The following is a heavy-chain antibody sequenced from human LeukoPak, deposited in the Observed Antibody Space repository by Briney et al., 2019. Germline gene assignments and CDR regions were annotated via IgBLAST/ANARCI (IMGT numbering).Heavy chain of an antibody. D-gene: IGHD1-26*01. J-gene: IGHJ4*02. CDR3: ARGLAPEVGSTPDY. Sequence: GGSLRLSCAASGFTFSSYWMSWVRQAPGKGLEWVANIKQDGREKNYVDSVKGRFTISRDNAKNSLYLQMNSLRAEDTAVYYCARGLAPEVGSTPDYWGQGTLVTVSS. V-gene: IGHV3-7*01. CDR1: GFTFSSYW. CDR2: IKQDGREK.